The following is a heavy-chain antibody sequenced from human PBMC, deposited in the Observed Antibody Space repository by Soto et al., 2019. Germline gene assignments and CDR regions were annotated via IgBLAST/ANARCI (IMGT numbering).Heavy chain of an antibody. Sequence: QVQLVQSGAEVKKPGVSVKVTCKASGYTFTSYAMHWVRQAPGQRLEWMGWINAGNGNTKYSQKFQGRVTITRDTSASTAYMELSSLRSEDTAVYYCASSFTEPAAIGYWGQGTLVTVSS. CDR1: GYTFTSYA. V-gene: IGHV1-3*01. CDR2: INAGNGNT. D-gene: IGHD2-2*02. CDR3: ASSFTEPAAIGY. J-gene: IGHJ4*02.